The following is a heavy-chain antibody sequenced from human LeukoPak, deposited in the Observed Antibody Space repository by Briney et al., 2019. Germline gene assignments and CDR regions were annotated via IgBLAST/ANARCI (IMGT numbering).Heavy chain of an antibody. D-gene: IGHD3-22*01. Sequence: DPSETLSLTCVVPGGSLSTHHWSWIRQSPGRGLEWIGYISDSGSTNYNPSLKSRVTISVDTSKDQFSLMLSSVTAADTAVYYCARGYDSSAYYPFNYWGQGTLVTVSS. CDR1: GGSLSTHH. J-gene: IGHJ4*02. V-gene: IGHV4-59*11. CDR3: ARGYDSSAYYPFNY. CDR2: ISDSGST.